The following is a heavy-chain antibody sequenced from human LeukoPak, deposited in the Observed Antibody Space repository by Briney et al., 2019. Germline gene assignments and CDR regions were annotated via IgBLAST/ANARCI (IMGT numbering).Heavy chain of an antibody. V-gene: IGHV5-51*01. Sequence: GESLKISCVASGYNFTFYWIGCVRQMPGKDLEWMGIIYPGDSDTRYSPSFLGQVTITADKSINTAYLQWSSLKASDTAIYYCARRELYSGYDAYYGVDVWGQGTTVIVSS. CDR2: IYPGDSDT. J-gene: IGHJ6*02. D-gene: IGHD5-12*01. CDR1: GYNFTFYW. CDR3: ARRELYSGYDAYYGVDV.